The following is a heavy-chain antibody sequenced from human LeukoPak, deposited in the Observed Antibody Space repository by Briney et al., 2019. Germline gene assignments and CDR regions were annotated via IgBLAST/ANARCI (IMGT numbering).Heavy chain of an antibody. Sequence: GGSLILPCAASGFSFSSYWMHWVHQAPGKGLVWVSRLNGDGSSTSYLDSVRGRLTISRDNTKNTLYLHMNSLRAEDTGVYYCARERWNSEAFDIWGQGAVVTVSS. CDR3: ARERWNSEAFDI. CDR2: LNGDGSST. V-gene: IGHV3-74*01. D-gene: IGHD1-7*01. CDR1: GFSFSSYW. J-gene: IGHJ3*02.